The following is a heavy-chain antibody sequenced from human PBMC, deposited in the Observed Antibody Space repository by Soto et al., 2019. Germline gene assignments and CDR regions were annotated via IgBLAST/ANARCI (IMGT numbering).Heavy chain of an antibody. D-gene: IGHD2-2*01. J-gene: IGHJ5*02. CDR1: GFSFSSYG. CDR3: ARRLSIVVVPAPNWFDP. V-gene: IGHV3-30*03. Sequence: GGSLRLSCAASGFSFSSYGIHWVRQAPGKGLEWVAVISNDGSIQYYADSVKGRFTISRDNAKNTVFLQMNSLRAEDTAVYYCARRLSIVVVPAPNWFDPWGQGTLVTVSS. CDR2: ISNDGSIQ.